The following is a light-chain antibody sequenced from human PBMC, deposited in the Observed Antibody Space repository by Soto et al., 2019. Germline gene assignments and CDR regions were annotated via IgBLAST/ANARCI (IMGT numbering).Light chain of an antibody. V-gene: IGKV3-15*01. CDR3: QQYDNSWT. Sequence: EIVMTQSPATLSVSPGERATLSCRASQSVTSNLAWYQKKPGQAPRLLIYGASTRATGIPARFSGSGSDTDFTIPILGLQSEDVAVYECQQYDNSWTFGQGTRVEIK. CDR2: GAS. J-gene: IGKJ1*01. CDR1: QSVTSN.